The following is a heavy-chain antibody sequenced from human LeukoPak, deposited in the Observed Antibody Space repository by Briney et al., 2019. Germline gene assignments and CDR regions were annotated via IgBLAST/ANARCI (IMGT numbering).Heavy chain of an antibody. V-gene: IGHV1-46*01. CDR1: GHTFTSSY. D-gene: IGHD3-16*02. CDR2: INPSGGST. Sequence: GASVKVSCKASGHTFTSSYMHWVRQAPGQGLEWMGIINPSGGSTSYAQKFQGRVTMTRDMSTSTVYMELSSLRSEDTAVYYCVIKSWHMDVWGKGTTVTVSS. CDR3: VIKSWHMDV. J-gene: IGHJ6*03.